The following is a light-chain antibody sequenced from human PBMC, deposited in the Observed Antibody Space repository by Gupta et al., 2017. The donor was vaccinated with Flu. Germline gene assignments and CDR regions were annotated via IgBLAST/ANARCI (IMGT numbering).Light chain of an antibody. CDR3: GSCAGNNDFVV. CDR2: EVN. J-gene: IGLJ2*01. V-gene: IGLV2-8*01. Sequence: SALTQPPSASGSPGQSVTISCTGTSSDIGASDYVSWYQLDAAKAHKLVIFEVNQRPAGVPGRFSGSKSGNTASLTVSGLQGEEEAEYFGSCAGNNDFVVFGGGTKLTVL. CDR1: SSDIGASDY.